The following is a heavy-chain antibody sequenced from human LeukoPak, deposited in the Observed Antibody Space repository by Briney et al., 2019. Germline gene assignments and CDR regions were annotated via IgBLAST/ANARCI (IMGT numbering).Heavy chain of an antibody. CDR2: IGTTGNTI. D-gene: IGHD6-13*01. Sequence: GGSLRLSCAASGFTFSSYEMNWVRQAPGKGLEWVSYIGTTGNTIYYADSVKGRFTISRDNAKNSLYLQMNSLRAEDTAVYYCAKDAAGPEYWGQGTLVTVSS. CDR3: AKDAAGPEY. CDR1: GFTFSSYE. V-gene: IGHV3-48*03. J-gene: IGHJ4*02.